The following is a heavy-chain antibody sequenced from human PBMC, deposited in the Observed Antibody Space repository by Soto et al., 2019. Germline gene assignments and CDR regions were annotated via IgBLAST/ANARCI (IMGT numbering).Heavy chain of an antibody. D-gene: IGHD3-10*01. CDR3: GRDRGSPDSFDI. V-gene: IGHV3-74*01. Sequence: EVQLVESGGGLVQPGESLRLSCAASGFTFSPFYMHWVRQDPGKGLEWVSHINGDGTTTVYADSGKGRFTISRDNAKSTLYLQRSSLRTEDTAEYYWGRDRGSPDSFDIWGQGTMVTVSS. CDR1: GFTFSPFY. J-gene: IGHJ3*02. CDR2: INGDGTTT.